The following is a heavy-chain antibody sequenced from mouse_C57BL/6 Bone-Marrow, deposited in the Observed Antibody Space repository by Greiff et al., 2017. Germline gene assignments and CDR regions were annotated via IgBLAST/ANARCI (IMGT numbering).Heavy chain of an antibody. V-gene: IGHV5-6*01. CDR3: ARNNYYGSSYPYYAMDY. J-gene: IGHJ4*01. CDR1: GFTFSSYG. D-gene: IGHD1-1*01. Sequence: EVKLVESGGDLVKPGGSLKLSCAASGFTFSSYGMSWVRQTPDNRLEWVATISSGGSYTYYPDSVKGRFTISRDNAKNTLYLQMSSLKSEDTAMXYCARNNYYGSSYPYYAMDYWGQGTSVTVSS. CDR2: ISSGGSYT.